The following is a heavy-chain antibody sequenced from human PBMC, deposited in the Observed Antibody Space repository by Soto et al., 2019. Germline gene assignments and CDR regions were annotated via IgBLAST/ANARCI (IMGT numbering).Heavy chain of an antibody. J-gene: IGHJ4*02. V-gene: IGHV1-18*01. CDR2: ISGYDGNA. Sequence: QVQLVQSGAEVKKPGASVKVSCKASGYTFTNYGISWLRQAPGQGLEWMGWISGYDGNAHYAQNVQGRVTMTTDTSTSTAYMELRSLRVDDTAVYYGARDVGGAYCAASPFDFWGQGTLVTVSS. CDR3: ARDVGGAYCAASPFDF. D-gene: IGHD3-10*01. CDR1: GYTFTNYG.